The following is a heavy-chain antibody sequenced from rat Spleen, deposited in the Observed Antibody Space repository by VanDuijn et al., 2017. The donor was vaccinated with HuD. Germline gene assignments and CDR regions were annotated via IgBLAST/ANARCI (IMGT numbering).Heavy chain of an antibody. CDR2: INPGGYNT. D-gene: IGHD4-3*01. V-gene: IGHV5-25*01. CDR1: GFTFNNYD. CDR3: ARQDTSGYSNWFAN. Sequence: EVQLVESGGGLVQPGRSLKLSCEVSGFTFNNYDMAWIRQAPTKGLEWVASINPGGYNTYYRDSVKGRFTVSRDNSKSTLYLQVDSLRSEDTATYYCARQDTSGYSNWFANWGQGTLVTVSS. J-gene: IGHJ3*01.